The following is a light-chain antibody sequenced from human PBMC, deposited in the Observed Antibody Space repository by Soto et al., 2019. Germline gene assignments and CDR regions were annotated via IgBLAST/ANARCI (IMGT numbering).Light chain of an antibody. CDR2: EVS. CDR3: SSYTSSSTLVV. Sequence: QSVLTQPASVSGSPGQSITISCTGTSSDVGGYNYVSWYQQHAGKAPKLMIYEVSNRPSGVSNRFSGSKSGNTASLTISGLQAEDEADYYCSSYTSSSTLVVFGTGTKLTVL. V-gene: IGLV2-14*01. CDR1: SSDVGGYNY. J-gene: IGLJ1*01.